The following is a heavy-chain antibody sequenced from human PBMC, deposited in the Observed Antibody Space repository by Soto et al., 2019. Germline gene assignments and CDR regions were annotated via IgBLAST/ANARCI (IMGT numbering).Heavy chain of an antibody. CDR1: GYTFTGYY. V-gene: IGHV1-2*02. J-gene: IGHJ4*02. Sequence: ASVKVSCKASGYTFTGYYMHWVRQAPGQGLEWMGWINPNSGGTNYAQKFQGRVTMTRDTSISTAYMELTSLTSDDTAVYFCARPTLARELDYWGQGTVVTVSS. CDR2: INPNSGGT. D-gene: IGHD6-6*01. CDR3: ARPTLARELDY.